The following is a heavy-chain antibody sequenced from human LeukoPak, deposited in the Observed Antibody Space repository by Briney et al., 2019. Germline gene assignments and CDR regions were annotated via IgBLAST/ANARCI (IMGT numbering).Heavy chain of an antibody. CDR2: NSGST. CDR1: GGSISSSSYY. CDR3: ARHGSIATGAFTH. Sequence: SETLSLTCTVSGGSISSSSYYWGWIRQPPGKGLEWIGSNSGSTYYNPSLKSRVTISVDTSKNQFSLKLGSVTAADTAVYYCARHGSIATGAFTHWGQGTLVTVSS. J-gene: IGHJ4*02. V-gene: IGHV4-39*01. D-gene: IGHD6-13*01.